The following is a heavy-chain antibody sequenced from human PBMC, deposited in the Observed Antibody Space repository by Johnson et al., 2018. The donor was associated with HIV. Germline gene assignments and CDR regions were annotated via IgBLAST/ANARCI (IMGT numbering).Heavy chain of an antibody. V-gene: IGHV3-30*02. CDR2: IRYDGSNK. D-gene: IGHD3-3*01. CDR3: AKDGGITIFGVVMSDDAFDI. CDR1: GFTFSTYG. Sequence: VYMVESGGGVVQPGGSLRLSCAASGFTFSTYGIHWVRQAPGKGLEWVAFIRYDGSNKYYADSVKGRFTTSRDNSKNTLYLKMNSLRAEDTAVYYCAKDGGITIFGVVMSDDAFDIWGQGTMVTVSS. J-gene: IGHJ3*02.